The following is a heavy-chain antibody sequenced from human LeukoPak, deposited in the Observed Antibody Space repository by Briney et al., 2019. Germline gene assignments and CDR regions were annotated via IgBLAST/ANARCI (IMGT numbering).Heavy chain of an antibody. CDR2: IWSDGSDK. J-gene: IGHJ4*02. CDR3: AGEGFNY. V-gene: IGHV3-33*08. CDR1: GFTFSSYA. Sequence: PGGSLRLSCAASGFTFSSYAMSWVRQAPGKGLEWVAVIWSDGSDKYYADSVKGRFTISRDNAKNTLYLQMNSLRVEDTAVYYCAGEGFNYWGQGTLVTVSS.